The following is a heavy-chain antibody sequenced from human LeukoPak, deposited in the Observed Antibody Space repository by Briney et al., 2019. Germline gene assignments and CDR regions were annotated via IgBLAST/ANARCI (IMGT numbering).Heavy chain of an antibody. CDR2: MIPMFGSL. Sequence: SVKASCKASGDSLRNYGLSWGRQAPGQRLKWMVGMIPMFGSLNYAQRCKGRVTLAAGAFTSTVYMELSSLTSDDTAVYYCARDAGGTYRSYYALHVWGQGTTVTVS. CDR1: GDSLRNYG. CDR3: ARDAGGTYRSYYALHV. J-gene: IGHJ6*02. D-gene: IGHD3-22*01. V-gene: IGHV1-69*13.